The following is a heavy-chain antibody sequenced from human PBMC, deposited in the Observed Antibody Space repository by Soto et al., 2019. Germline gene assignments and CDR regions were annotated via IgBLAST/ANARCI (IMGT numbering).Heavy chain of an antibody. Sequence: SETLSLTCTVSGGSISSGDYYWSWIRQPPGKGLEWIGYIYYSGSTYYNPSLKSRVTISVDTSKNQFSLKLSSVTAADTAVYYCARARIYVVPAAHSRAPFDYWGQGTLVTVSS. J-gene: IGHJ4*02. CDR3: ARARIYVVPAAHSRAPFDY. D-gene: IGHD2-2*01. CDR2: IYYSGST. CDR1: GGSISSGDYY. V-gene: IGHV4-30-4*01.